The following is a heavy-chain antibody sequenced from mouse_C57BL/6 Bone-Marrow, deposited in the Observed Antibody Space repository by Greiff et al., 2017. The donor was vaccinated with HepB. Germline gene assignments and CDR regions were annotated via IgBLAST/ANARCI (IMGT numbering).Heavy chain of an antibody. CDR1: GYTFTSYW. V-gene: IGHV1-69*01. Sequence: VKLQQPGAELVMPGASVKLSCKASGYTFTSYWMHWVKQRPGQGLEWIGEIDPSDSYTNYNQKFKGKSTLTVDKSSSTAYMQLSSLTSEDSAVYYCAREVYYDYDGFAYWGQGTLVTVSA. D-gene: IGHD2-4*01. CDR2: IDPSDSYT. CDR3: AREVYYDYDGFAY. J-gene: IGHJ3*01.